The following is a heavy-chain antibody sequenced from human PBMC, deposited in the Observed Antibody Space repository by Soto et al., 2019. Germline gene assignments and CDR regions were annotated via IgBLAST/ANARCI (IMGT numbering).Heavy chain of an antibody. V-gene: IGHV4-4*07. CDR3: ARHPRARSGYYVYFDY. Sequence: QVQLQESGPGLVKPSETLSLTCTVSGGSISSYYWSWIRQPAGKGLEWIGRIYTSGSTNYNPSLKSRVTMSVDTSKNQFSLKLSSVTAADTAVYYCARHPRARSGYYVYFDYWGQGTLVTVSS. CDR1: GGSISSYY. J-gene: IGHJ4*02. CDR2: IYTSGST. D-gene: IGHD3-3*01.